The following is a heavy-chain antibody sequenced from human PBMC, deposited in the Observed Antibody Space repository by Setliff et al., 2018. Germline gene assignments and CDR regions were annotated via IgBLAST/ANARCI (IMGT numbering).Heavy chain of an antibody. CDR3: ARDRRCMDV. J-gene: IGHJ6*02. Sequence: GGSLRLSCAASEFTFSSSIMHWVRQAPGKGLEWVAIISYDGSNEYYADSVKGRFTISRDNSKNTLYLQMNSLRAEDTAVYYCARDRRCMDVWGQGTTVTVSS. V-gene: IGHV3-30-3*01. CDR2: ISYDGSNE. CDR1: EFTFSSSI.